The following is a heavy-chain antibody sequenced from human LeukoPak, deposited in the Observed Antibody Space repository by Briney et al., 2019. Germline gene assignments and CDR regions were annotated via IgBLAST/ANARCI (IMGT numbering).Heavy chain of an antibody. V-gene: IGHV3-30*18. J-gene: IGHJ4*02. D-gene: IGHD6-19*01. Sequence: GGSLRLSCAASGFTFSSYGMHWVRQAPGKGLEWVAVISYDGSNKSCADSVKCRFTISRDNSKNTLYLQMNSLRAEDTAVYYCAKDIGYSSGAPPSYWGQGTLVTVSS. CDR1: GFTFSSYG. CDR2: ISYDGSNK. CDR3: AKDIGYSSGAPPSY.